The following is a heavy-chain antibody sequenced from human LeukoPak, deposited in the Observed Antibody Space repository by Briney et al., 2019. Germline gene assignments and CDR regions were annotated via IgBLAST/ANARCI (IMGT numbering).Heavy chain of an antibody. CDR1: GYTFTDYY. V-gene: IGHV1-2*02. CDR2: INPNSGGT. CDR3: ATGYYDSSGYYMRGFDY. D-gene: IGHD3-22*01. Sequence: GASVKVSCKASGYTFTDYYMHWVRQAPGQGLEWMGWINPNSGGTNYAQKFQGRVTMTRDTSISTAYMELSRLRSDDTAVYYCATGYYDSSGYYMRGFDYWGQGTLVTVSS. J-gene: IGHJ4*02.